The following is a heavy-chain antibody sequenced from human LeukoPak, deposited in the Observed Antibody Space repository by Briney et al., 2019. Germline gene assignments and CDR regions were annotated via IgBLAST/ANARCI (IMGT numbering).Heavy chain of an antibody. CDR1: GFTFSSYA. D-gene: IGHD2-2*01. J-gene: IGHJ4*02. CDR3: AKVVPAALTVDY. V-gene: IGHV3-23*01. CDR2: ISGSGGST. Sequence: GGSLRLSCAASGFTFSSYAMSWVRQARGKGLEWVSAISGSGGSTYYADSVKCRFTISRDNSKNTLYLQMSSLRAEDTAVYYGAKVVPAALTVDYWGQGTLVTVSS.